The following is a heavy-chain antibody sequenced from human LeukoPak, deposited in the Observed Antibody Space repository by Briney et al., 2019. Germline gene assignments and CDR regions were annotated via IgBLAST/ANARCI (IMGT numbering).Heavy chain of an antibody. CDR2: ISSSSSYI. V-gene: IGHV3-21*01. Sequence: PGGSLRLSCAASGFTFSSYSMNWVRQAPGKGLEWVSSISSSSSYIYYADSVKGRFTISRDNAKNSLYLQMNSLRAEDTAVYYCARDDNWNDEGFDYWGQGTLVTVSS. J-gene: IGHJ4*02. CDR3: ARDDNWNDEGFDY. D-gene: IGHD1-1*01. CDR1: GFTFSSYS.